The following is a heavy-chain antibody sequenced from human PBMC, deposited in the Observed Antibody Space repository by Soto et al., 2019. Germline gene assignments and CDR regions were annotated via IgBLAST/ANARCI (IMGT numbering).Heavy chain of an antibody. D-gene: IGHD2-2*01. CDR3: ARGPILVVPRRDNWFDP. CDR2: INHSGST. Sequence: SETLSLTCAVYGGSFSGYYWSWIRQPPGKGLEWIGEINHSGSTNYNPSLKSRVTISVDTSKNQFSLKLSSVTAADTAVYYCARGPILVVPRRDNWFDPWGQGTLVTVSS. J-gene: IGHJ5*02. V-gene: IGHV4-34*01. CDR1: GGSFSGYY.